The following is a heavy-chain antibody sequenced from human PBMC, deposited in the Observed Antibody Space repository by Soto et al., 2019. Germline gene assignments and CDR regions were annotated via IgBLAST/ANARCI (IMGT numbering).Heavy chain of an antibody. CDR3: AKGGYYSLFDI. CDR1: GFPFSSYA. V-gene: IGHV3-23*01. Sequence: GGSLRLSCVASGFPFSSYAMCWVRQTPGKGLEWVSGISGSGGRTYYADSVKGRFTISRDNSNNTLSLQMHILRVGDTAVYFCAKGGYYSLFDIWGQGTMVTVSS. J-gene: IGHJ3*02. D-gene: IGHD3-16*01. CDR2: ISGSGGRT.